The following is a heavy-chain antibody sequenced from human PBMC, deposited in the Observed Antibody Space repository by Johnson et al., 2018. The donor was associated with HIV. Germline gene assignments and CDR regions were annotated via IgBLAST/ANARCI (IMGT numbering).Heavy chain of an antibody. D-gene: IGHD7-27*01. V-gene: IGHV3-53*01. CDR3: ARQGGTGAFDI. J-gene: IGHJ3*02. CDR2: FYTDGTT. CDR1: EFIVSIHY. Sequence: VQVLESGGGLIQPGGSLRLSCAVSEFIVSIHYMSWVRQAPGKGLEWVSVFYTDGTTYYADSVKGRFIVSRDNSKNTLYLQMNSLRAEDTAVYYCARQGGTGAFDIWGQGTMVTVSS.